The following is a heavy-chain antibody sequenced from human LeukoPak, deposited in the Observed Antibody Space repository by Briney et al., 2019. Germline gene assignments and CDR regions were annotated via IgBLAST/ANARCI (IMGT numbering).Heavy chain of an antibody. CDR1: GFTFSSYS. CDR2: ISSSSYI. Sequence: GGSLRLSCAASGFTFSSYSMNWVRQAPGKGLEWVSSISSSSYIYYADSVKGRFTISRDNAKNSLYLQMSSLRAEDTAVYYCAREVGWGDYFDYWGQGTLVTVSS. V-gene: IGHV3-21*01. D-gene: IGHD3-16*01. J-gene: IGHJ4*02. CDR3: AREVGWGDYFDY.